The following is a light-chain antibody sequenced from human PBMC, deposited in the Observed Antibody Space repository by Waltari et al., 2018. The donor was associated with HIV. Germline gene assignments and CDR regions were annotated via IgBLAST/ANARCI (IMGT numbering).Light chain of an antibody. CDR1: QSVTSSY. CDR2: AAS. J-gene: IGKJ3*01. Sequence: EIVLTQSPGTLSLSPGERATLPCRASQSVTSSYLAWYQQKPGRAPRLLIYAASSRATGIPDRFSGIGSGTDFTLTISRLEPEDFAVYYCQHYGSSLFGPGTKVDIK. CDR3: QHYGSSL. V-gene: IGKV3-20*01.